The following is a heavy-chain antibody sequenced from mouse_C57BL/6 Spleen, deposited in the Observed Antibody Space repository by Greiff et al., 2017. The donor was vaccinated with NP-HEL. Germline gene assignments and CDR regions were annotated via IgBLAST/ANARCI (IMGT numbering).Heavy chain of an antibody. CDR2: IYPGDGDT. J-gene: IGHJ3*01. Sequence: VQLQQSGAELVKPGASVKISCKASGYAFSSYWMNWVKQRPGKGLEWIGQIYPGDGDTNYNGKFKGKATLTADKSSSTAYMQLSSLTSEDSAVYFCAREEEGLAWFAYWGQGTLVTVSA. V-gene: IGHV1-80*01. CDR1: GYAFSSYW. D-gene: IGHD2-4*01. CDR3: AREEEGLAWFAY.